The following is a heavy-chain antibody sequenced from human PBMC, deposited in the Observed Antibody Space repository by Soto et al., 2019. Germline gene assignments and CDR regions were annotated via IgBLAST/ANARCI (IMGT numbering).Heavy chain of an antibody. CDR3: ARVGDYCSGGSCYSHYYGMDV. CDR2: INSDGSST. CDR1: GFTFSSYW. J-gene: IGHJ6*02. V-gene: IGHV3-74*01. Sequence: GGSLRLSCAASGFTFSSYWMHWVRQAPGRGLVWVSRINSDGSSTSYADSVKGRFTISRDNAKNTLYLQMNSLRAEDTAVYYCARVGDYCSGGSCYSHYYGMDVWGQGTTVTVSS. D-gene: IGHD2-15*01.